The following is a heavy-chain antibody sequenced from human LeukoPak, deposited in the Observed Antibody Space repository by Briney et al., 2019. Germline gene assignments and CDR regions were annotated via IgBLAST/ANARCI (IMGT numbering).Heavy chain of an antibody. CDR2: ISGSGGAT. V-gene: IGHV3-23*01. D-gene: IGHD2-21*01. CDR3: AKRVSTSGAYLAPDFDY. CDR1: GFTFSSYG. Sequence: SGGSLRLSCGTSGFTFSSYGMSWVRQAPGKGLEWVSIISGSGGATYYADSVKGRFTISRDNSKNTLYLQMNSLRAEDTAVYHCAKRVSTSGAYLAPDFDYWGQGTLVTVSP. J-gene: IGHJ4*02.